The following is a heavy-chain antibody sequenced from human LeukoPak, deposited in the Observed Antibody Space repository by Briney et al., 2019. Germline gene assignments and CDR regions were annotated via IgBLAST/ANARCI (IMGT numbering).Heavy chain of an antibody. J-gene: IGHJ3*02. CDR3: ARHPFSDGFDI. Sequence: SETLSLTCTVSGGSISTYYWSWIRQPPGKGLEWIAYVYSSGHTNYNPSLKGRVTISVDTSKNQFSLKVNSVTAADTAVYYCARHPFSDGFDIWGQGTMATVSS. V-gene: IGHV4-59*08. CDR1: GGSISTYY. CDR2: VYSSGHT.